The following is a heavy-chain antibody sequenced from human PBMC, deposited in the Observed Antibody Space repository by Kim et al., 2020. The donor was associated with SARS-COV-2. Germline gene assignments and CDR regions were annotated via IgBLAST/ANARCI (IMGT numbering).Heavy chain of an antibody. CDR3: ARGYYDFWSGYYYRIKYYYYGMDV. V-gene: IGHV4-34*01. Sequence: SETLSLTCAVYGGSFSGYYWSWIRQPPGKGLEWIGEINHSGSTNYNPSLKSRVTISVDTSKNQFSLKLSSVTAADTAVYYCARGYYDFWSGYYYRIKYYYYGMDVWGQGTTVTVSS. D-gene: IGHD3-3*01. CDR2: INHSGST. J-gene: IGHJ6*02. CDR1: GGSFSGYY.